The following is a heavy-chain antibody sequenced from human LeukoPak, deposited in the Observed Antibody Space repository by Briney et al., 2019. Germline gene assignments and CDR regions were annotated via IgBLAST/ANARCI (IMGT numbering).Heavy chain of an antibody. CDR3: ARGRTYYDFWSGYQQRGFYFDY. CDR1: GGPFGGYY. J-gene: IGHJ4*02. V-gene: IGHV4-34*01. D-gene: IGHD3-3*01. CDR2: INQSGST. Sequence: SETLSLTCAVYGGPFGGYYWSWIRQPPGKGLEWIGEINQSGSTNYNPSLKSRVTISVDTSKNQFSLKLSSVTAADTAVYYCARGRTYYDFWSGYQQRGFYFDYWGQGTLVTVSS.